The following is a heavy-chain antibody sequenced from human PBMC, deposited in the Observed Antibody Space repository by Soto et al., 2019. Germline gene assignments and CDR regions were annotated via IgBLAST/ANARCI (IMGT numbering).Heavy chain of an antibody. CDR2: ISAYNGNT. J-gene: IGHJ5*02. Sequence: ASGKFSGKASGYTCTNDSINWVRQAPGQGLEWMGWISAYNGNTNYAQKLQGRVTMTTDTSTSTAYMELGSLRSDDTAVYYCARVGSYCSSTSCYTYNWFDPWGQGTLVSVCS. V-gene: IGHV1-18*04. CDR3: ARVGSYCSSTSCYTYNWFDP. D-gene: IGHD2-2*02. CDR1: GYTCTNDS.